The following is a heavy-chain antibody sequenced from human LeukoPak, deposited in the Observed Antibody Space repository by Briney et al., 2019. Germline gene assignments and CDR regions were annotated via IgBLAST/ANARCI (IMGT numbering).Heavy chain of an antibody. CDR2: IYYRGST. J-gene: IGHJ4*02. CDR3: ARRPRVGATKGVLDY. Sequence: SETLSLTCTVSGGSISSSGYYWGWIRQPPGKGLEWIGSIYYRGSTYYNPSLKSRVTISVDTSKNQFSLKLSSVTAADTAVYYCARRPRVGATKGVLDYWGQGTLVTVSS. CDR1: GGSISSSGYY. V-gene: IGHV4-39*01. D-gene: IGHD1-26*01.